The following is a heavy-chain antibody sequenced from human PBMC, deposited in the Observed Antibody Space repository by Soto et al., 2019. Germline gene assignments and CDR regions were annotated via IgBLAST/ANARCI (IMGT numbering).Heavy chain of an antibody. V-gene: IGHV3-23*01. J-gene: IGHJ4*02. Sequence: EVQLLESGGGLVQPGGSLRLSCAASGFTFSSYAMSWVRQAPGKGLEWVSAISGSGGSTYYADSVKGRFTISRDNSKNTLYRQMNSLRAEDTAVYYCAKAPGNTMVRGVAYFDYWGQGTLVTVSS. D-gene: IGHD3-10*01. CDR2: ISGSGGST. CDR3: AKAPGNTMVRGVAYFDY. CDR1: GFTFSSYA.